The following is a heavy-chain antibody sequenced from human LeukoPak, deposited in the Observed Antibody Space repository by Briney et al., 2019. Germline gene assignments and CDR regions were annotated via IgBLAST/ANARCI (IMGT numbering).Heavy chain of an antibody. D-gene: IGHD1-7*01. CDR3: ARATGTTELSFDI. J-gene: IGHJ3*02. CDR1: GGSISSGDYY. Sequence: SETLSLTCTVSGGSISSGDYYWSCIRQPPGKGLEWIGYIYYSGSTYYNPSLKSRVTISVDTSKNQFSLKLSSVTAADTAVYYCARATGTTELSFDIWGQGTMVTVSS. V-gene: IGHV4-30-4*08. CDR2: IYYSGST.